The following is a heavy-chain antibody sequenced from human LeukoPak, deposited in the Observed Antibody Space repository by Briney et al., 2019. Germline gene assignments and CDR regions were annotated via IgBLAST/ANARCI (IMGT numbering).Heavy chain of an antibody. CDR2: IYYSGSA. Sequence: SETLSLTCTVSGGSISSYYWSWIRQPPGKGLEWIGYIYYSGSANYNPSLKSRVTISVDTSKNQFSLKLSSVTAADTAVYYCATQRHDYGGNSFDYWGQGTLVTVSS. J-gene: IGHJ4*02. V-gene: IGHV4-59*01. CDR1: GGSISSYY. CDR3: ATQRHDYGGNSFDY. D-gene: IGHD4-23*01.